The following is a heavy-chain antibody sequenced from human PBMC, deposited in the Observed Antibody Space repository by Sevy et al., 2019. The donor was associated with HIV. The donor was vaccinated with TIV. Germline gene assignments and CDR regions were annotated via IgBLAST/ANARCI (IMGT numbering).Heavy chain of an antibody. J-gene: IGHJ6*02. Sequence: GGSLRLSCAASGFTFSSYAMSWVRQAPGKGLEWVSAISGSGGSTYYADSVKGRFTISRDNSKNTLNLQMNSLRAEDTAVYYCTKMGFIVVVPAAILYYYYGMDVWGQGTTVTVSS. CDR3: TKMGFIVVVPAAILYYYYGMDV. D-gene: IGHD2-2*02. CDR2: ISGSGGST. CDR1: GFTFSSYA. V-gene: IGHV3-23*01.